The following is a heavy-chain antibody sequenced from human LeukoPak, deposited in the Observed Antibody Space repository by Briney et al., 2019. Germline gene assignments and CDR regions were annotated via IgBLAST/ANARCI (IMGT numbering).Heavy chain of an antibody. Sequence: GGSLRLSCVASGFTFSSYAMHWVRQAPGKGLEYVSAISSNGGSTYYANSVKGRFTISRDNSKNTLYLQMGSLRAEDMAVYYCVRAAAGTRYAFDIWGQGTMVTVSS. CDR1: GFTFSSYA. V-gene: IGHV3-64*01. CDR2: ISSNGGST. CDR3: VRAAAGTRYAFDI. D-gene: IGHD6-13*01. J-gene: IGHJ3*02.